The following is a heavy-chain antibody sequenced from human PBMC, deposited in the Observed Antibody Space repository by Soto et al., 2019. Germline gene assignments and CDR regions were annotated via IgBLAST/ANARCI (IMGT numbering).Heavy chain of an antibody. CDR1: GFTFSSHA. CDR2: IWYDGSKK. Sequence: GGSLRLSYAASGFTFSSHAMHWVRQAPGKGLEWVAVIWYDGSKKYYGDSVKGRFTVARDDSKSTLSLQMNSLRVEDTAVYYCARDPGYSGFDFDYWGQGTLVTVSS. CDR3: ARDPGYSGFDFDY. D-gene: IGHD5-12*01. J-gene: IGHJ4*02. V-gene: IGHV3-33*01.